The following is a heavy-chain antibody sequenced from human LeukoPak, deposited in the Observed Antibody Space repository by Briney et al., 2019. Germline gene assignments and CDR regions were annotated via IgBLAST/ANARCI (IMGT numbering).Heavy chain of an antibody. J-gene: IGHJ6*02. D-gene: IGHD5-12*01. CDR2: IIPIFGTA. V-gene: IGHV1-69*01. CDR3: ARPVARAQPKSIYYYYGMDV. CDR1: GGTFSSYA. Sequence: GSSVKVSCKAFGGTFSSYAISWVRQAPGQGLEWMGGIIPIFGTANYAQKFQGRVTITADESTSTAYMELSSLRSEDTAVYYCARPVARAQPKSIYYYYGMDVWGQGTTVTVSS.